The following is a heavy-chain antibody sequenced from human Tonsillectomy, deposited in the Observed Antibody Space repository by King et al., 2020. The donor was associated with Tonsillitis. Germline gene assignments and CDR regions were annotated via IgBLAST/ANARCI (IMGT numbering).Heavy chain of an antibody. J-gene: IGHJ3*02. CDR3: ARDRIHAFDI. D-gene: IGHD5-18*01. CDR2: LNQGGSEK. V-gene: IGHV3-7*03. Sequence: VQLVESGGGLVQPGGSLRLSCAASGITFSGYWMSWVRQAPGKGLEWVANLNQGGSEKYYVDSVKGRFTISSDNAKNSLYLQMNSLRAEDTAIYYCARDRIHAFDIWGQGTMVTVSS. CDR1: GITFSGYW.